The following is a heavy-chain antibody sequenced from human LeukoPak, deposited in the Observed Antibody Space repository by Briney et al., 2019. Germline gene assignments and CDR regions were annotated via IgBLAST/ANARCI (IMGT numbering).Heavy chain of an antibody. CDR3: ARGGRSNTVTTENWFDP. D-gene: IGHD4-17*01. CDR2: INPNSGGT. V-gene: IGHV1-2*02. Sequence: ASVKVSCKASGYTFTGYYMRWVRQAPGQGLEWMGWINPNSGGTNYAQKFQGRVTMTRDTSISTAYMELSRLRSDDTAVYYCARGGRSNTVTTENWFDPWGQGTLVTVSS. J-gene: IGHJ5*02. CDR1: GYTFTGYY.